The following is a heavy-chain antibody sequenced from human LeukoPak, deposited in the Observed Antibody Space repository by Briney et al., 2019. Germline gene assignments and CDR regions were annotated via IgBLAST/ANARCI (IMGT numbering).Heavy chain of an antibody. V-gene: IGHV3-74*01. D-gene: IGHD1-26*01. Sequence: GGSLRLSCAASGFTFSSYWMHWVRQAPGKGLAWVSRIKSDGSITGYADSVKGRFTISRDNAKNTLYLQMNSLRAEDTAVYYCARDPYRFAFDIWGQGTVVLVSS. CDR3: ARDPYRFAFDI. J-gene: IGHJ3*02. CDR1: GFTFSSYW. CDR2: IKSDGSIT.